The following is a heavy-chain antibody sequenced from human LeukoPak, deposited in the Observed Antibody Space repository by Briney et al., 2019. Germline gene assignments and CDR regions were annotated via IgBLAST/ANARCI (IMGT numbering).Heavy chain of an antibody. D-gene: IGHD3-10*01. V-gene: IGHV4-31*03. CDR1: GGSISSGGYY. CDR3: ASTYGSGSYSSEYFQH. J-gene: IGHJ1*01. CDR2: IYYSGST. Sequence: PSETLSLTCTVSGGSISSGGYYCSWIRQHPGKGLEWIGYIYYSGSTYYNPSLKSRLTIAIDTSKNQFSLKLSSVTAADTAVYYCASTYGSGSYSSEYFQHWGQGTLVTVSS.